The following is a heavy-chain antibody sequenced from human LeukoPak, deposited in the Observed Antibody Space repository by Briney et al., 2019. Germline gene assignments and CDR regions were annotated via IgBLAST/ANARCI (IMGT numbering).Heavy chain of an antibody. Sequence: ASVKVSCRASGYTFTGYYMHWVRQAPGQGLEWLGWINPNSGGTNYAQKFQGRVTITRDTSASTAYMELSSLRSEDTAVYYCARGILWFGELLVPFFPWGQGTMVTVSS. J-gene: IGHJ3*01. D-gene: IGHD3-10*01. CDR1: GYTFTGYY. V-gene: IGHV1-2*02. CDR3: ARGILWFGELLVPFFP. CDR2: INPNSGGT.